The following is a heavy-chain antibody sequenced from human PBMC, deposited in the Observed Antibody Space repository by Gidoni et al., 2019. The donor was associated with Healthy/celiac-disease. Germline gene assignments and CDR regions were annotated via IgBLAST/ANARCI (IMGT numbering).Heavy chain of an antibody. CDR3: ARGSGSTQNSGGNGGIYFLDY. CDR1: GGSFSGYY. J-gene: IGHJ4*02. V-gene: IGHV4-34*01. D-gene: IGHD2-15*01. CDR2: INHSGST. Sequence: QVQLQPWGAGLLKPSETLSPTCAVSGGSFSGYYWSWIRQPPGKGLEWIWEINHSGSTNYNPSLKSRVTISVDTSTNQFSLKLSAVTAADTAVYYCARGSGSTQNSGGNGGIYFLDYWGQGTLVTVSS.